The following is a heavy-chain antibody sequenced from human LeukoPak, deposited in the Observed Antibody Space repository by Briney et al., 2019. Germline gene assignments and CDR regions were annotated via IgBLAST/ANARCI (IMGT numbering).Heavy chain of an antibody. J-gene: IGHJ6*02. D-gene: IGHD4-17*01. CDR1: GGSISSYY. CDR2: IYYSGST. Sequence: SETLSLTCTVSGGSISSYYWSWIRQPPGKGLEWIGYIYYSGSTNYNPSLKSRVTISVDTSKNQFSLKLSSVTAADTAVYYCARVMLNCDYGDYGHETKYYYGMDVWGQGTTVTVSS. CDR3: ARVMLNCDYGDYGHETKYYYGMDV. V-gene: IGHV4-59*01.